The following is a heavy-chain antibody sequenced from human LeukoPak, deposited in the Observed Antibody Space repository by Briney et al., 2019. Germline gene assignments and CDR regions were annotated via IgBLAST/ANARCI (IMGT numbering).Heavy chain of an antibody. D-gene: IGHD6-13*01. CDR1: GGTFSSYA. CDR2: IIPIFGTA. J-gene: IGHJ4*02. Sequence: ASVKVSCKASGGTFSSYAISWVRQAPGQGLEWMGGIIPIFGTANYAQKFQGRVTITADKSTSTAYMELSSLRSEDTAVYYCAREPKQQLGLFDYWGQGTLGTVSS. V-gene: IGHV1-69*06. CDR3: AREPKQQLGLFDY.